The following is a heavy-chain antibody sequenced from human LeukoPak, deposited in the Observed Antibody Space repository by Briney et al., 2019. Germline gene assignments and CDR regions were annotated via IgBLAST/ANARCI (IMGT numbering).Heavy chain of an antibody. CDR3: ARSIDYDFPMDV. Sequence: SETLSLTCAVYGGSFSGYYWRWVRQPPGKGLEWIGEINHSGSTNYNPSLKSRVTISLDTSKDQFSLKLSSVTAADTAVYYCARSIDYDFPMDVWGKGTTVTVSS. D-gene: IGHD3-3*01. J-gene: IGHJ6*03. CDR1: GGSFSGYY. CDR2: INHSGST. V-gene: IGHV4-34*01.